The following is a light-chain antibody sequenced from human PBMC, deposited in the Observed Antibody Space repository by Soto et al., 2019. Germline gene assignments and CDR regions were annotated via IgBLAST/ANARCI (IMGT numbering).Light chain of an antibody. CDR2: WAY. CDR3: KQYHSDPIT. V-gene: IGKV4-1*01. Sequence: DIVLAQSPDSLAVSLGERATINCKSSQSVLYSSDKKNYLAWFQQKPGQPHKLLIYWAYTRKSGVHDRFIGSGSGTDFTLTITSLQAEDVAVYYCKQYHSDPITFGQGTRLEIK. CDR1: QSVLYSSDKKNY. J-gene: IGKJ5*01.